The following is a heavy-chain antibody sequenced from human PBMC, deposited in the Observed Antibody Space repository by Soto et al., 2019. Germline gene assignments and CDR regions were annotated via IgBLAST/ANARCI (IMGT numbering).Heavy chain of an antibody. CDR1: GGSFSGYY. CDR3: ARDGLTTRLDP. Sequence: SLTCAVYGGSFSGYYWSWIRQPPGKGLEWIGEINHSGSTNYNPSLKSRVTISVDTSKNQFSLKLSSVTAADTAVYYCARDGLTTRLDPWGQGTLVTVSS. D-gene: IGHD4-4*01. CDR2: INHSGST. V-gene: IGHV4-34*01. J-gene: IGHJ5*02.